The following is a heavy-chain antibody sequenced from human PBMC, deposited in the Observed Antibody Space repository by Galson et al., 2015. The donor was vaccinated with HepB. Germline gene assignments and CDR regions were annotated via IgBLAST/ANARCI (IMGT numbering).Heavy chain of an antibody. D-gene: IGHD3-22*01. J-gene: IGHJ4*02. CDR1: GFTFSSYG. CDR2: ISNDGRNK. Sequence: SLRLSCAASGFTFSSYGMHWVRQAPGKGLEWVAEISNDGRNKYYGDTVEGRFTISRDKSKSTVYLQISSLRAEDTAVYFCVREDDYFDNSGAGYYFGQWGQGTLVTVSS. V-gene: IGHV3-33*05. CDR3: VREDDYFDNSGAGYYFGQ.